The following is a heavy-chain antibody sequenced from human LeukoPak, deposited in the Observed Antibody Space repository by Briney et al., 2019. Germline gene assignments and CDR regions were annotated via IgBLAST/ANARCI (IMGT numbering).Heavy chain of an antibody. CDR1: GFTFSGSA. J-gene: IGHJ4*02. CDR2: IRSKANSYAT. Sequence: GGSLRLSCAASGFTFSGSAMHWVRQASGKGLEWVGRIRSKANSYATAYAASVKGRFTISRDDSKNTAYLQVNSLKTEDTAVYYCTTNDYYYDSSGYYYVDYWGQGTLVTVSS. D-gene: IGHD3-22*01. CDR3: TTNDYYYDSSGYYYVDY. V-gene: IGHV3-73*01.